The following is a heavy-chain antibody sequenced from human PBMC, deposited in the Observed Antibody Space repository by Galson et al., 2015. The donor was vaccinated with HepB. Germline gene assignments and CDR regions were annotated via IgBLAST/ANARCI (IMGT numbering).Heavy chain of an antibody. CDR3: ARDIFRITMVRGVIMGAFDI. V-gene: IGHV1-18*04. Sequence: SVKVSCKASGYTFTSYGISWVRQAPGQGLEWMGWISAYNGNTNYAQKLQGRVTMTTDTSTSTAYMELRSLRSDDTAVYYCARDIFRITMVRGVIMGAFDIWGQGTMVTVSS. CDR2: ISAYNGNT. D-gene: IGHD3-10*01. J-gene: IGHJ3*02. CDR1: GYTFTSYG.